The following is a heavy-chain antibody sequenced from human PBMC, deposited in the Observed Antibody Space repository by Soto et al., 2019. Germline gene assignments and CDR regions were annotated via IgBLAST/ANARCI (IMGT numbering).Heavy chain of an antibody. Sequence: EVQLVESGGGLVKPGGSLRLSCAASGFTFSSYSMNWVRQAPGKGLEWVSSISSSSSYIYYADSVKGRSTISRDNAKNSLYLQMNSLRAEDTAVYYCARETAMVCYFDYWGQGTLVTVSS. V-gene: IGHV3-21*01. CDR2: ISSSSSYI. J-gene: IGHJ4*02. CDR1: GFTFSSYS. CDR3: ARETAMVCYFDY. D-gene: IGHD5-18*01.